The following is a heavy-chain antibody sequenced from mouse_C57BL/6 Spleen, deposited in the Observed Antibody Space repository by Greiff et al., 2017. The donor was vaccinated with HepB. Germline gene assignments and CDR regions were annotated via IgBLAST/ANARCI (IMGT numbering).Heavy chain of an antibody. CDR3: ARRRRDYGSSYGWYFDV. V-gene: IGHV1-54*01. CDR2: INPGSGGT. Sequence: QVQLQQSGAELVRPGTSVKVSCKASGYAFTNYLIEWVKQRPGQGLEWIGVINPGSGGTNYNEKFKGKATLTVDTSSSTAYMQLSSLTSEDSAVYYCARRRRDYGSSYGWYFDVWGTGTTVTVSS. CDR1: GYAFTNYL. D-gene: IGHD1-1*01. J-gene: IGHJ1*03.